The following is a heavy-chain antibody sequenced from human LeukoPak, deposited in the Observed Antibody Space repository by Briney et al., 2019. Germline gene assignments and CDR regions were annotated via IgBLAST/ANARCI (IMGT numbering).Heavy chain of an antibody. CDR3: ATDFYDST. J-gene: IGHJ5*02. CDR1: GFTFSNAW. D-gene: IGHD3-22*01. CDR2: IRSNSDGGTI. V-gene: IGHV3-15*07. Sequence: GSLRLSCATSGFTFSNAWMNWVRQAPGKGLEWVGRIRSNSDGGTIDYAAPVKGRFTLSRDDSKTTLYLQMNSLQTEDTAVYYCATDFYDSTWGQGTLVTVSS.